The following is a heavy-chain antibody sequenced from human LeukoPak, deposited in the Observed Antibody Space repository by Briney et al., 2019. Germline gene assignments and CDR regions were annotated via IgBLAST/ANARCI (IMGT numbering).Heavy chain of an antibody. CDR1: GYTFTSYG. D-gene: IGHD1-26*01. CDR2: ISAYNGNT. Sequence: GASVKVSCKASGYTFTSYGISWVRQVPGQGLEWMGWISAYNGNTNYAQKLQGRVTMTTDTSTSTAYMELRSLRSDDTAVYYCARDGAWGELHPGHYYYYGMDVWGQGTTVTVSS. V-gene: IGHV1-18*01. J-gene: IGHJ6*02. CDR3: ARDGAWGELHPGHYYYYGMDV.